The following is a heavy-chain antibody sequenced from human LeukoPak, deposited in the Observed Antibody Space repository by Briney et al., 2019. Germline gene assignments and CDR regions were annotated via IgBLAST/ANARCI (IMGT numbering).Heavy chain of an antibody. CDR3: ARLAVAGTGFDY. Sequence: SETLSLTCTVSGGSISSYYWSWIRQPPGKGLEWIGYIYYSGSTNYNPSLKSRVTISVDTSKNQFSLKLSSVTAADTAAYYCARLAVAGTGFDYWGQGTLVTVSS. CDR1: GGSISSYY. J-gene: IGHJ4*02. CDR2: IYYSGST. V-gene: IGHV4-59*08. D-gene: IGHD6-19*01.